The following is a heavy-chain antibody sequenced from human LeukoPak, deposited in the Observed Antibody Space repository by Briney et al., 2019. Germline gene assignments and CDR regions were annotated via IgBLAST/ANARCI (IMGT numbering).Heavy chain of an antibody. V-gene: IGHV3-7*03. CDR2: IKQDGSEK. J-gene: IGHJ4*02. CDR3: AKAITIFGVVIRYFDY. D-gene: IGHD3-3*01. CDR1: GFTFSSYW. Sequence: PGGSLRLSCAASGFTFSSYWMSWVRQAPGKGLEWVANIKQDGSEKYYVDSVKGRFTISRDNSKNTLYLQMNSLRAEDTAVYYCAKAITIFGVVIRYFDYWGQGTLVTVSS.